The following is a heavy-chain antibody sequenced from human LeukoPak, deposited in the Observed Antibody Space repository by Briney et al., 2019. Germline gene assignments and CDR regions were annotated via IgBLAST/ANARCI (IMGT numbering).Heavy chain of an antibody. CDR1: GGSFSGYY. Sequence: SETLSLTCAVYGGSFSGYYWGWIRQPPGKGLEWIGSIFHSGSTYYNPSLKSRVTISVDTSKNQFSLRLNSVTAADTAMYYCARFYYGDFNFDYWGQGTLVTVSS. J-gene: IGHJ4*02. V-gene: IGHV4-38-2*01. CDR3: ARFYYGDFNFDY. CDR2: IFHSGST. D-gene: IGHD4-17*01.